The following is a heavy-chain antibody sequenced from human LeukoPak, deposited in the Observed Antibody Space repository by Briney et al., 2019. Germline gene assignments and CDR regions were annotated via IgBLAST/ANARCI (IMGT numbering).Heavy chain of an antibody. CDR1: GYSISSGYY. CDR3: ARHQYQLLLYPYSRFDY. D-gene: IGHD2-2*01. CDR2: IYYSGST. J-gene: IGHJ4*02. V-gene: IGHV4-38-2*02. Sequence: SETLSLTCTVSGYSISSGYYWSWIRQPPGKGLEWIGNIYYSGSTNYNPSLKSRVTISVDTSKNQFSLKLSSVTAADTAVYYCARHQYQLLLYPYSRFDYWGQGTLVTVSS.